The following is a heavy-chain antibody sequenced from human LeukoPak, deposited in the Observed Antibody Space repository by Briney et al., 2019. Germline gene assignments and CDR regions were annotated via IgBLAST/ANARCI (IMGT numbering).Heavy chain of an antibody. Sequence: PSETLSLTCTVSGGSISSYYWSWIRQPPGKGLEWIGYIYYSGSTNYNPSLKSRVAISVDTSKNQFSLKLSSVTAADTAVYYCARAIVVVVAATRKYYFDYWGQGTLVTVSS. D-gene: IGHD2-15*01. J-gene: IGHJ4*02. V-gene: IGHV4-59*12. CDR3: ARAIVVVVAATRKYYFDY. CDR2: IYYSGST. CDR1: GGSISSYY.